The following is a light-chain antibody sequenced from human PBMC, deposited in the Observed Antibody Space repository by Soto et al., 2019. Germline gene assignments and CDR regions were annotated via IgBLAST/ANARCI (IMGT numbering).Light chain of an antibody. CDR1: QSVSSSY. J-gene: IGKJ1*01. CDR3: QQYGSSPRT. Sequence: ENVLTQSPVTLSVSPGERATLSCRASQSVSSSYLAWYQQKPGQAPRLLIYGASSRATGIPDRFSGSGSGTDFTLTISRLEPEDFAVYYCQQYGSSPRTFGQGTKVDIK. V-gene: IGKV3-20*01. CDR2: GAS.